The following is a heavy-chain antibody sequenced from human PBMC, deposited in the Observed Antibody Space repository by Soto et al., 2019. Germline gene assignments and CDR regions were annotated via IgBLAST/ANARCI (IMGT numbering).Heavy chain of an antibody. J-gene: IGHJ6*02. D-gene: IGHD6-13*01. V-gene: IGHV3-74*01. CDR3: GRGGSGIYGMDV. CDR1: GFTFSSYW. Sequence: EVQLVESGGGLVQPGGSLRLSCAASGFTFSSYWVHWVRQAPGRGLVWVSRINGDGSSTNYADSVKGRFTISRDNDKNTLYLQMNSLRAEDTAVYLCGRGGSGIYGMDVWGQGTTVTVSS. CDR2: INGDGSST.